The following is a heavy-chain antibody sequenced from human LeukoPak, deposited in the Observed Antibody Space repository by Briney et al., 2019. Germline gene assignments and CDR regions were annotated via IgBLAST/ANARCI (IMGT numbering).Heavy chain of an antibody. CDR1: GFTFSSYG. D-gene: IGHD3-22*01. CDR2: IWNDGSNK. J-gene: IGHJ1*01. Sequence: GGSLRLSCAASGFTFSSYGMHWVRQAPGMGLEWVAVIWNDGSNKYFADSVKGRFTISRDNAKNSLYLQMNSLRAEDTAVYYCATYSSLNRREFQYWGQGTLLTVSS. V-gene: IGHV3-33*03. CDR3: ATYSSLNRREFQY.